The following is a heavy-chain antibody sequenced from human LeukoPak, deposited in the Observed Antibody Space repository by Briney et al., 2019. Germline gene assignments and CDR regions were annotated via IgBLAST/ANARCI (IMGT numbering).Heavy chain of an antibody. J-gene: IGHJ4*02. V-gene: IGHV4-4*02. CDR2: IHHSGNT. Sequence: SETLSLTCAVSGGSVSSDNWWSWVRQPPGKGLEWTGEIHHSGNTNYSPSLKSRVTISLGKSRNQFSLKLNSVTAADTAVYYCAKAGVWLPAVWGQGTLVTVSS. D-gene: IGHD3-9*01. CDR3: AKAGVWLPAV. CDR1: GGSVSSDNW.